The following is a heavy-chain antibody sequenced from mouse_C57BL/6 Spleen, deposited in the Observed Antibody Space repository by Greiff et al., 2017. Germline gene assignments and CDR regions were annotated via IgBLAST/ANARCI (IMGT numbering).Heavy chain of an antibody. CDR3: ARYPLGSDYAMDY. V-gene: IGHV1-19*01. CDR2: INPYNGGT. CDR1: GYTFTDYY. J-gene: IGHJ4*01. Sequence: EVQLQESGPVLVKPGASVKMSCKASGYTFTDYYMNWVKQSHGKSLEWIGVINPYNGGTSYNQKFKGKATLTVDKSSSTAYMELNSLTSEDSAVYYCARYPLGSDYAMDYWGQGTSVTVSS.